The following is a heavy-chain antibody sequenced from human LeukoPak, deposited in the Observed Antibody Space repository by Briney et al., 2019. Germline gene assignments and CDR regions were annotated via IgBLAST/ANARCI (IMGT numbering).Heavy chain of an antibody. CDR1: GGSLSSYY. D-gene: IGHD5-18*01. J-gene: IGHJ2*01. CDR2: IYYSGST. Sequence: MTSETLSLTCTVSGGSLSSYYWSWFRQTPGKGREWIGYIYYSGSTKYNPSLSSRVTISVDRSKNQFSLKLNSVTAADTAVYYCARYWGVQLWPHWYFDLWGRGSLVTVSS. CDR3: ARYWGVQLWPHWYFDL. V-gene: IGHV4-59*01.